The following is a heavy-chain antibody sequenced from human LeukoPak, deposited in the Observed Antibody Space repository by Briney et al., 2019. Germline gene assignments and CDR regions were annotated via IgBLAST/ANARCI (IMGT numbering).Heavy chain of an antibody. D-gene: IGHD6-13*01. J-gene: IGHJ5*02. V-gene: IGHV3-11*06. CDR3: ARPPYSSSWDPGWFDP. Sequence: GGSLRLSCVASGFTFSDYYMSWIRQAPGKGLEWVSYISSSSDYTNYADSVRGRFTISRDNAKNSLYLQMNSLRAEDTAVYYCARPPYSSSWDPGWFDPWGQGTLITVST. CDR2: ISSSSDYT. CDR1: GFTFSDYY.